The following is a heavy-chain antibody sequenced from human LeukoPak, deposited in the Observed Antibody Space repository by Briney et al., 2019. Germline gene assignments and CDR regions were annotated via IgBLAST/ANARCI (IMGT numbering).Heavy chain of an antibody. CDR2: INTNSGGT. CDR1: GYTFTGFY. J-gene: IGHJ4*02. CDR3: ARIYSGYDRFDY. Sequence: ASVKVSCKASGYTFTGFYIHWVRQAPGQGLEWMGWINTNSGGTNYAEKFQGRVTMTRDTSITTAYMELSGLTSDDTAVYYCARIYSGYDRFDYWGQGTLVTVSS. V-gene: IGHV1-2*02. D-gene: IGHD5-12*01.